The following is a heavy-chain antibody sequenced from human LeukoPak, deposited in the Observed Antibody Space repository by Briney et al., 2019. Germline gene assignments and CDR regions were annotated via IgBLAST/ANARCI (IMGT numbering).Heavy chain of an antibody. D-gene: IGHD2-2*01. V-gene: IGHV3-11*01. J-gene: IGHJ6*03. CDR1: GFTFSDYY. CDR3: ARRPVVPTAKDYYYYMDV. Sequence: GGSLRLFCAASGFTFSDYYMSWIREAPGKGLEWGSYISSSGSTIYYADSVKGRFTISRDNAKNSLYLQMNSLRAEDTAVYYCARRPVVPTAKDYYYYMDVWGKGTTVTVSS. CDR2: ISSSGSTI.